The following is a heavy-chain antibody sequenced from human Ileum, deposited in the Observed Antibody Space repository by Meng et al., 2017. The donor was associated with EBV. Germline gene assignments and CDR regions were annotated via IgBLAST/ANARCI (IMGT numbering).Heavy chain of an antibody. CDR1: GASVTSSGYY. CDR2: VNYNGDS. CDR3: ARDLRVGGAFDY. Sequence: QGHLQQSGPGLVRPSETLSLTCTVSGASVTSSGYYWSWLRQSPGKGLEWLGYVNYNGDSTYNPSLKSRVTIFIDTSKKQFYLNLTSATAADTAIYYCARDLRVGGAFDYWGQGTLVTVSS. J-gene: IGHJ4*02. D-gene: IGHD1-26*01. V-gene: IGHV4-61*08.